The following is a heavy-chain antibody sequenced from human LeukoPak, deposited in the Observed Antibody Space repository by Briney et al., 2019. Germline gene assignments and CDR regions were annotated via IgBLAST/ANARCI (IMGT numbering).Heavy chain of an antibody. CDR3: ARDGVYGEQYYFDC. CDR1: GFTFSTYT. CDR2: ISSSSTYI. Sequence: GGSLRLSCAASGFTFSTYTMNWVRQAPGKELEWVSSISSSSTYIYYADSVKGRFTISRDNAKNSLYLQMNSLRAEDTAVYYCARDGVYGEQYYFDCWGQGTLVTVSS. V-gene: IGHV3-21*01. J-gene: IGHJ4*02. D-gene: IGHD4/OR15-4a*01.